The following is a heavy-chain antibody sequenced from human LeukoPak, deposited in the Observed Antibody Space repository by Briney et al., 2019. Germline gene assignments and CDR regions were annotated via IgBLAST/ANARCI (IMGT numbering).Heavy chain of an antibody. D-gene: IGHD3-22*01. CDR3: AKDFELHYYDSSGWVY. J-gene: IGHJ4*02. CDR1: GFTFSSYA. Sequence: GGSLRLSCAASGFTFSSYAMSWVRQAPGKGLEWVSAISGSGGSTYYADSVKGRFTISRDNSKNTLYLQMNSLRAEDTAVYYCAKDFELHYYDSSGWVYWGQGTLVTVSS. CDR2: ISGSGGST. V-gene: IGHV3-23*01.